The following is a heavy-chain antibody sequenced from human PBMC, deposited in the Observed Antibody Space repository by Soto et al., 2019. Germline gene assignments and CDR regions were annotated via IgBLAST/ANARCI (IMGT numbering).Heavy chain of an antibody. CDR3: ARAAYAKEGVDY. V-gene: IGHV3-33*01. D-gene: IGHD4-17*01. Sequence: QVQLVESGGGVVQPGRSLRLSCAASGFTFSSYSMHWVRQAPGKRLEWVAVIWYDGSNKYYAESVKGRFALSRDNSKNTRYLQMDSLRAEDTAVYYCARAAYAKEGVDYWGQGTLVTVS. J-gene: IGHJ4*02. CDR1: GFTFSSYS. CDR2: IWYDGSNK.